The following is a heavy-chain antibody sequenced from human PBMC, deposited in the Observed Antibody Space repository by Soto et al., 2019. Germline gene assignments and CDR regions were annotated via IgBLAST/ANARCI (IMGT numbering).Heavy chain of an antibody. CDR2: ISSSSSTI. V-gene: IGHV3-48*02. Sequence: EVQLVESGGGLVQPGGSLRLSCAASGFTFSSYSMNWVRQAPGKGLEWVSYISSSSSTIYYADSVKGRFTISRDNAKNSLYLQMNRLRDEDTAVYYCARDADYYDSSGYYPEYFQHWGQGTLVTVSS. CDR1: GFTFSSYS. J-gene: IGHJ1*01. CDR3: ARDADYYDSSGYYPEYFQH. D-gene: IGHD3-22*01.